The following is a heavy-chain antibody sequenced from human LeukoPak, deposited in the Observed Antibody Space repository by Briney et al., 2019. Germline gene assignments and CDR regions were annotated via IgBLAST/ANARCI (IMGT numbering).Heavy chain of an antibody. Sequence: PSETLSLTCTVSGGSISSYYWSWIRQPPGKGLEWIGYIYYSGSTNYNPSLKSRVTISVDTSKNQFSLKLSSVTAADTAVYYCATVRDSSGYYYAAFDSWGQGTLVTVSS. V-gene: IGHV4-59*01. CDR3: ATVRDSSGYYYAAFDS. CDR1: GGSISSYY. J-gene: IGHJ4*02. D-gene: IGHD3-22*01. CDR2: IYYSGST.